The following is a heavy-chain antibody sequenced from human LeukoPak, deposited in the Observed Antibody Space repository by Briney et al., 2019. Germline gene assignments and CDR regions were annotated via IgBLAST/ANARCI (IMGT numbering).Heavy chain of an antibody. CDR3: ARSGVVVPAAIGQNWFDP. Sequence: GASVKVSCKASGYTFTGYYMHWVRQAPGQGLEWMGWNNPNSGGTNYAQKFQGRVTMTRDTPISTAYMELSRLRSDDTAVYYCARSGVVVPAAIGQNWFDPWGQGTLVTVSS. CDR1: GYTFTGYY. D-gene: IGHD2-2*01. V-gene: IGHV1-2*02. CDR2: NNPNSGGT. J-gene: IGHJ5*02.